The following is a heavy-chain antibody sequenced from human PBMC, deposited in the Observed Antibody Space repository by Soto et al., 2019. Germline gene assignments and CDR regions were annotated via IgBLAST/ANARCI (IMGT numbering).Heavy chain of an antibody. V-gene: IGHV3-64D*06. D-gene: IGHD2-15*01. J-gene: IGHJ4*02. CDR1: GFIFSEST. Sequence: EVQLVESGGGLSHRGGSLRLPCSPSGFIFSESTFYWFPKFPGKGLEVISAVITSGRSTYYSVSVKDRFTISRDNSKNTLFLQMGSLRPEDTAIYYCVKQAHGLDGVAFDYWGQGTQVTVAS. CDR2: VITSGRST. CDR3: VKQAHGLDGVAFDY.